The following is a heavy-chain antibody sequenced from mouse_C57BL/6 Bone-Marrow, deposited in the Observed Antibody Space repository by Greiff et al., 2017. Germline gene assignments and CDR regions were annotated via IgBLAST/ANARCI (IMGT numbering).Heavy chain of an antibody. CDR3: ARDGNPYYYAMDY. Sequence: EVQLQQSGPELVKPGASVKISCKASGYTFTDYYMNWVKQSHGKSLEWIGDINPNNGGTSYNQKFKGKATLTVDKSSSTAYMEPRSLTSEDSAVYYCARDGNPYYYAMDYWGQGTSVTVSS. V-gene: IGHV1-26*01. D-gene: IGHD2-1*01. J-gene: IGHJ4*01. CDR1: GYTFTDYY. CDR2: INPNNGGT.